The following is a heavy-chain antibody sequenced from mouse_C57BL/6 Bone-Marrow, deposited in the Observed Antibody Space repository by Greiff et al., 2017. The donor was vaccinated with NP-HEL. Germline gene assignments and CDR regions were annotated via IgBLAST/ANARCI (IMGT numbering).Heavy chain of an antibody. J-gene: IGHJ4*01. Sequence: EVQLQQSGPELVKPGASVKISCKASGYTFTDYYMNWVKQSHGKSLEWIGDINPNNGGTSYNQKFKGKATLTVDKSSSTAYMELRSLTSEDSAVYYCARGSNYVRPIAMDYWGQGTSVTVSS. D-gene: IGHD2-5*01. CDR3: ARGSNYVRPIAMDY. CDR2: INPNNGGT. CDR1: GYTFTDYY. V-gene: IGHV1-26*01.